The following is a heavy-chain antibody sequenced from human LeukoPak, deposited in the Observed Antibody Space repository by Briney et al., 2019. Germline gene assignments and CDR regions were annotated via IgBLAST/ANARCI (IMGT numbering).Heavy chain of an antibody. CDR1: GFTFSSYW. J-gene: IGHJ3*02. CDR2: IKQDGSEK. V-gene: IGHV3-7*01. D-gene: IGHD1-26*01. CDR3: AREDGIVGATDAAFDI. Sequence: GGSLRLSCAASGFTFSSYWMSWVRQAPGKGLEWVANIKQDGSEKYYVDSVKGRFTISRDNAKNSLYLQMNSLRAGDTAVYYCAREDGIVGATDAAFDIWGQGTMVTVSS.